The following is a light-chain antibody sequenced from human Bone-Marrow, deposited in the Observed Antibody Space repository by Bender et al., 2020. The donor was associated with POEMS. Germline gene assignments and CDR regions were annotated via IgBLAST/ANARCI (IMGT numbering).Light chain of an antibody. Sequence: QSALTQPASVSGSPGQSITISCTGTSSDIGNYHLVSWYQQHPGKAPKLMIYEDTKRPSGVSNRFSGSKSGNTASLAISGLQSEDEADYFCAAWDDSLSGHYVFGTGTKVTVL. CDR3: AAWDDSLSGHYV. CDR2: EDT. CDR1: SSDIGNYHL. J-gene: IGLJ1*01. V-gene: IGLV2-14*02.